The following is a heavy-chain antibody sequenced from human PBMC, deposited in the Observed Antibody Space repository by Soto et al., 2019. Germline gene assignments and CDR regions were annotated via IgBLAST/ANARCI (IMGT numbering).Heavy chain of an antibody. Sequence: PSETLSLTCTVSGVSISSGDYYWSWIRQPPGKGLEWIGYIYYSGSTYYNPSLKSRVTISVDTSKNQFSLKLSSVTAADTAVYYCARGKSSSWSGGFDAGFDYWGQGTLVTVSS. CDR3: ARGKSSSWSGGFDAGFDY. CDR2: IYYSGST. CDR1: GVSISSGDYY. J-gene: IGHJ4*02. V-gene: IGHV4-30-4*01. D-gene: IGHD6-13*01.